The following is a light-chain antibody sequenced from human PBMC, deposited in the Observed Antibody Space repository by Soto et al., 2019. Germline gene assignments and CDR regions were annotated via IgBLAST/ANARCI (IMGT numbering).Light chain of an antibody. V-gene: IGKV3-15*01. Sequence: EIVMTQSPATLSVSPGERATLSCRASQSVSSNLAWYQQKPGQAPRLLIYGASTRATGIPARFSGSGSGTEFTLTISSLQSEDFAGYYCQQYNNSPLSFGQGTKLEIK. CDR3: QQYNNSPLS. CDR1: QSVSSN. J-gene: IGKJ2*01. CDR2: GAS.